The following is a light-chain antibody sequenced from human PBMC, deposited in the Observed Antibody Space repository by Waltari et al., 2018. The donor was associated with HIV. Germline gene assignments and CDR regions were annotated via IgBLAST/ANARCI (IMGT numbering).Light chain of an antibody. Sequence: QLVLTQSPSASASLGASVKLTCTLSGGHSNYAIAWHQQQPEKGPRYLMKLNSDGSHSKGDGIPDRFSGSSSGPERYLTIGSRRYEDEGDYYCQTWGAGSLVFGGGTKLTVL. CDR1: GGHSNYA. CDR3: QTWGAGSLV. J-gene: IGLJ3*02. CDR2: LNSDGSH. V-gene: IGLV4-69*01.